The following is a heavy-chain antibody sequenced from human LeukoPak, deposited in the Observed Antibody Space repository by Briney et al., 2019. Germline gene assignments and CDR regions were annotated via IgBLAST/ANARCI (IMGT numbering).Heavy chain of an antibody. Sequence: PGGSLRLSCAASGFTFSSYAMHWVRQAPGKGLEWVAVISYDGSNKYYADSVKGRFTISRDNSKNTLYLQMNSLRAEDTAVYYCARDFVVVVAATYYYYYYGMDVWGQGTTVTVSS. J-gene: IGHJ6*02. CDR1: GFTFSSYA. D-gene: IGHD2-15*01. CDR3: ARDFVVVVAATYYYYYYGMDV. CDR2: ISYDGSNK. V-gene: IGHV3-30-3*01.